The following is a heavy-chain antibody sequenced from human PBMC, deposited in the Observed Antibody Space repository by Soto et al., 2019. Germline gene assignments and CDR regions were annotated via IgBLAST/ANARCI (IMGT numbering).Heavy chain of an antibody. Sequence: SETLSLTCTVSGGSIGSGGYYWSWIRQDPGKGLECLGYIYSNGNTYYNPSLKSRLVISSDTSQNLFSLRLSSVTAADTGMYFCARRRLMTQQGFDICGQGTMGTVSS. CDR1: GGSIGSGGYY. V-gene: IGHV4-31*03. J-gene: IGHJ3*02. CDR2: IYSNGNT. CDR3: ARRRLMTQQGFDI. D-gene: IGHD1-1*01.